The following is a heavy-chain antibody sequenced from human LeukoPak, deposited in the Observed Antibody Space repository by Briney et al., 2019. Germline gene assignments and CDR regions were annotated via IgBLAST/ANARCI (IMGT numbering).Heavy chain of an antibody. Sequence: GESLRISCKGSGFIFNTYWISWVRQMPGKGLEWMGIVDPTDSDADYSPSFQGHVTISADTSISTVYLQWSSLKASDTAIYYCARRARHRSSFPLDFWGQGTLVTVSS. D-gene: IGHD6-13*01. J-gene: IGHJ4*02. V-gene: IGHV5-10-1*01. CDR1: GFIFNTYW. CDR3: ARRARHRSSFPLDF. CDR2: VDPTDSDA.